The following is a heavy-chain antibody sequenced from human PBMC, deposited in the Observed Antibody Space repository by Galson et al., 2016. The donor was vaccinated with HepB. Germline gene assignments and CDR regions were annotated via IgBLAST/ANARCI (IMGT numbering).Heavy chain of an antibody. J-gene: IGHJ4*02. D-gene: IGHD3/OR15-3a*01. CDR3: TRGDGFWAGWTY. Sequence: SVKVSCKASGYTFTTYNIHWVRQAPGQGLEWMGIINPSGGSPNYAQKFQGRVTLTSDTSTSTVYMQLGSLRSDDTAVYYCTRGDGFWAGWTYWGQGTLVTVSS. V-gene: IGHV1-46*03. CDR2: INPSGGSP. CDR1: GYTFTTYN.